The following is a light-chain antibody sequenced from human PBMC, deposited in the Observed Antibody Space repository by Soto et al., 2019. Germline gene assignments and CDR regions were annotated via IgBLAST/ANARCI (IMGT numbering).Light chain of an antibody. CDR3: GSDEWT. Sequence: EIVLTQSPATLSLSPGERATLSCRASQSIRSPFLAWYQQKPGQAPRLVIHGASSRATGIPDRFSGSGSGTDFTLTISRLEPEDFAVYYCGSDEWTFGQGTKVE. CDR1: QSIRSPF. CDR2: GAS. J-gene: IGKJ1*01. V-gene: IGKV3-20*01.